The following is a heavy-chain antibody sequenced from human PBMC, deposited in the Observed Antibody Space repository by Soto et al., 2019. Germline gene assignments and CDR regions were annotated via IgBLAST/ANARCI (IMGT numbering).Heavy chain of an antibody. CDR3: ARHYPTAVSGAGWFDT. CDR1: GGSDVFNNYP. V-gene: IGHV1-69*01. Sequence: QVQLVQSGAEIKKPASSVKVSCKASGGSDVFNNYPVSWVRQAPGQGLEWMGAIITMFNTADYAQRFLGRVTITADEFTRTVYMELTSLTSDDTGGGWGARHYPTAVSGAGWFDTWGQGTLVTVSS. CDR2: IITMFNTA. J-gene: IGHJ5*02. D-gene: IGHD6-19*01.